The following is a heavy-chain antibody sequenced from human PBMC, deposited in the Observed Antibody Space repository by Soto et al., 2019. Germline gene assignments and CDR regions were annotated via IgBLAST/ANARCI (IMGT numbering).Heavy chain of an antibody. Sequence: TVKVSCKASGGTFSSYAISWVRQAPGQGLERMGGIIPIFGTANYAQKFQGRVTITADKSTSTAYMELSSLRSEDTAVYYCARVAHCYGSGSYRYYYYGMDVWGQGTTVTVS. CDR3: ARVAHCYGSGSYRYYYYGMDV. CDR1: GGTFSSYA. D-gene: IGHD3-10*01. CDR2: IIPIFGTA. V-gene: IGHV1-69*06. J-gene: IGHJ6*02.